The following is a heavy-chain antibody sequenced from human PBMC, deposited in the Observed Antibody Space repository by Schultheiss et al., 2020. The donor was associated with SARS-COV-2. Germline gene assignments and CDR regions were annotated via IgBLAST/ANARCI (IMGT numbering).Heavy chain of an antibody. Sequence: GGSLRLSCAASGFTFSSYWMHWVRQAPGKGLVWVSRINSDGSSTSYADSVKGRFTISRDNAKNTLYLQMDSLTAEDTAVYYCARVPGEEWFGELLGHYYYYGMDVWGQGTTVTVSS. CDR2: INSDGSST. J-gene: IGHJ6*02. D-gene: IGHD3-10*01. CDR3: ARVPGEEWFGELLGHYYYYGMDV. CDR1: GFTFSSYW. V-gene: IGHV3-74*01.